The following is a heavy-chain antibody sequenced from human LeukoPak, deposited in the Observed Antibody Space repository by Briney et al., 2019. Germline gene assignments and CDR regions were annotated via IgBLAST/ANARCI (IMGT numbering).Heavy chain of an antibody. CDR3: ARAYSSSWCDAFDI. CDR2: IYHSGSA. Sequence: SETLSLTCSVSDDSITMYYWTWIRQSPGKGLEWIGTIYHSGSAYYNPSLKSRVTISVDTSKNQFSLRLTSVTAADTAVYYCARAYSSSWCDAFDIWGQGTMVTVSS. J-gene: IGHJ3*02. D-gene: IGHD6-13*01. V-gene: IGHV4-38-2*02. CDR1: DDSITMYY.